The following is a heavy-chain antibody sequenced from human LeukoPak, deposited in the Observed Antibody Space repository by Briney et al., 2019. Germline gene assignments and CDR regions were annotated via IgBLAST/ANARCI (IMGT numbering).Heavy chain of an antibody. CDR2: ISSSSSYI. V-gene: IGHV3-21*01. CDR3: ARVGHYSNYYFDY. J-gene: IGHJ4*02. D-gene: IGHD4-11*01. Sequence: GGSLRLSCAASGFTFSSYSMNWVRQAPGKGLEWVSSISSSSSYIYYADSVKGRFTISRDNAKNSLYLQMNSLRAEDTAVYYCARVGHYSNYYFDYWGQGTLVTVSS. CDR1: GFTFSSYS.